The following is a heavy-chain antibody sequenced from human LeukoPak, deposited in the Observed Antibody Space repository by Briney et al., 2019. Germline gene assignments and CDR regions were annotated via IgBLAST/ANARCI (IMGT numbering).Heavy chain of an antibody. Sequence: ASVKVSCKASGGTFSSYAISWVRQAPGQGLEWMGGIIPIFGTANYAQKFQGRVTITADESTSTAYMELSSLRSEDTAVYYCARADTAGIPLYYFDYWGQGTLVTVSS. CDR2: IIPIFGTA. D-gene: IGHD5-18*01. CDR3: ARADTAGIPLYYFDY. J-gene: IGHJ4*02. V-gene: IGHV1-69*01. CDR1: GGTFSSYA.